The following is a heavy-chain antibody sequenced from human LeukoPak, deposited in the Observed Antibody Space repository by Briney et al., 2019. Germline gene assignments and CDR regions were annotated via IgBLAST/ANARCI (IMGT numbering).Heavy chain of an antibody. Sequence: GGSLRLSCAASGFTFSSYAMSWVRQAPGKGLEWVSAISGSGGSTYYADSVKGRFTISRDNSKNTLYLQMNSLRAEDTAVYYCAKDPGGYDILTGYYRDIDYWGQGTLVTVSS. CDR1: GFTFSSYA. CDR2: ISGSGGST. J-gene: IGHJ4*02. CDR3: AKDPGGYDILTGYYRDIDY. D-gene: IGHD3-9*01. V-gene: IGHV3-23*01.